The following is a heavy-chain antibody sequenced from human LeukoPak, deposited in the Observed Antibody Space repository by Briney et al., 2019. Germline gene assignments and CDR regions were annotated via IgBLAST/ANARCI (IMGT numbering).Heavy chain of an antibody. CDR2: INHSGST. Sequence: PSETLSLTCAVYGGSFSGYYWSWLRQPPGKGLEWIGEINHSGSTNYNPSLKSRVTISVDTSKNQFSLKLSSVTAADTAVYYCARGGFVVVPAAPRPYYYYMDVWGKGTTVTVSS. J-gene: IGHJ6*03. CDR3: ARGGFVVVPAAPRPYYYYMDV. CDR1: GGSFSGYY. V-gene: IGHV4-34*01. D-gene: IGHD2-2*01.